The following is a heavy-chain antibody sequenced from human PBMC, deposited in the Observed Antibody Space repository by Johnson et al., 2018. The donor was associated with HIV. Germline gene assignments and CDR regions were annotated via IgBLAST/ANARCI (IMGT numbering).Heavy chain of an antibody. CDR1: GFSFSDYY. J-gene: IGHJ3*02. Sequence: QVQLVESGGGLVKPGGSLRLSCAASGFSFSDYYMSCIRQAPGRGLEWVSYIRGSDRTTYYAESVRGRFTISRDDSNNSLYLEMNSLKTEDAAVYYCARCYYDSGGYADAFDIWGQGTMVTVS. CDR2: IRGSDRTT. D-gene: IGHD3-22*01. CDR3: ARCYYDSGGYADAFDI. V-gene: IGHV3-11*01.